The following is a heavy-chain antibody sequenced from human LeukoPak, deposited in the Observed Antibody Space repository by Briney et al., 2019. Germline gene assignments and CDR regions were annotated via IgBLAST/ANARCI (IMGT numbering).Heavy chain of an antibody. D-gene: IGHD6-6*01. CDR3: ARDPLLRIAARSTGYYGMDV. V-gene: IGHV1-2*04. CDR1: GYTFTGYY. Sequence: VASVKVSCKASGYTFTGYYMHWVRQAPGQGLEWMGWINPNSGGTNYAQKFQGWVTMTRDTSISTAYMELSRLRSDDTAVYYCARDPLLRIAARSTGYYGMDVWGQGTTVTVSS. CDR2: INPNSGGT. J-gene: IGHJ6*02.